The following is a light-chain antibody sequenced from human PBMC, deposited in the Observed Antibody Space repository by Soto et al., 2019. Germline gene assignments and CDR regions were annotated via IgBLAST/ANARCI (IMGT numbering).Light chain of an antibody. CDR2: DVS. Sequence: IVLIQSPATLSVSPGERATLSCRASQNISNYLIWYQQKPGQAPRLLIYDVSNRATDIPARFSGSGSGTVFTLTINILEPDDFAVYYCHQYGNSPQTFGQGTKVDIK. CDR1: QNISNY. V-gene: IGKV3-11*01. J-gene: IGKJ1*01. CDR3: HQYGNSPQT.